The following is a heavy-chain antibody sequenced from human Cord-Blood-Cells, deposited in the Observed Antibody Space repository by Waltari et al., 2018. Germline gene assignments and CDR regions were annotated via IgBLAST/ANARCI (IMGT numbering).Heavy chain of an antibody. Sequence: QVQLQESGPGLVKPSETLSLTCTVSGGSISSYYWSWIRQPPGKGLEWIGYIYYSGSTNYNPSLKSRVTISVDTSKNQFSLKLSSVTAADTAMYYCASGSYCSSTSCYYYYYYYMDVWGKGTTVTVSS. D-gene: IGHD2-2*01. J-gene: IGHJ6*03. CDR3: ASGSYCSSTSCYYYYYYYMDV. CDR2: IYYSGST. CDR1: GGSISSYY. V-gene: IGHV4-59*01.